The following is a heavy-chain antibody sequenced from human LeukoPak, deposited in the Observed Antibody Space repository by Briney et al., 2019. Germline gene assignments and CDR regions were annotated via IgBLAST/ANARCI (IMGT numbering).Heavy chain of an antibody. CDR3: ARRDGYNLGFDY. J-gene: IGHJ4*02. V-gene: IGHV1-46*01. Sequence: GASVKVSCKASGYTFTNYYMHWVRQAPGQGLEWMGIINPSGGSTSYAQKFQGRVTMTRDTSTSTVYMELSSLRSEDSAVYYCARRDGYNLGFDYWGQGTLVTVSS. CDR2: INPSGGST. CDR1: GYTFTNYY. D-gene: IGHD5-24*01.